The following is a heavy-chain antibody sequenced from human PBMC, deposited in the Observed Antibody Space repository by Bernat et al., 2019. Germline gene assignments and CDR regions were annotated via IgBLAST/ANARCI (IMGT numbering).Heavy chain of an antibody. J-gene: IGHJ4*02. D-gene: IGHD6-19*01. CDR3: ARAKVSSGWTLFDY. CDR1: GGSISSSSYY. V-gene: IGHV4-39*01. CDR2: IYYSGST. Sequence: QLQLQESGPGLVKPSETLSLTCTVSGGSISSSSYYWGWIRQPPGKGLEWIGSIYYSGSTYYNPSLKSRVTISVDTSKNQFSLKLSSVTAADTAVYYCARAKVSSGWTLFDYWGQGTLVTVSS.